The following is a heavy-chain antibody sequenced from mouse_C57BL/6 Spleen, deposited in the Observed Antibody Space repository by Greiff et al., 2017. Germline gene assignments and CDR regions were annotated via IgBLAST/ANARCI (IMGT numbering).Heavy chain of an antibody. CDR1: GYTFTSSD. D-gene: IGHD4-1*01. J-gene: IGHJ1*03. Sequence: QVQLQQSGPELVKPGASVKLSCKASGYTFTSSDINWVKQRPGQGLEWIGWIYPRDGRTKYNEKLKGKATLTVDTSSSTEYMELHSLTSEDAAVYFCARPNWDGGYFDVWGTGTTVTVSS. V-gene: IGHV1-85*01. CDR2: IYPRDGRT. CDR3: ARPNWDGGYFDV.